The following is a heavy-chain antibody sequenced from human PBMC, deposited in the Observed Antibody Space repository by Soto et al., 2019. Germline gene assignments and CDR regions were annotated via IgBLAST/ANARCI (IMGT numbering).Heavy chain of an antibody. Sequence: EVQLVESGGGLVQPGGSLRLSCAASGFTFSSYDMHWVRQATGKGLEWVSAIGTAGDTYYPGSVKGRFTISRENAKNSLHLQMNSLRAGDTAVYYCARGRPMVYDYWGSRYFDLWGRGTLVTVSS. D-gene: IGHD2-8*01. V-gene: IGHV3-13*01. CDR1: GFTFSSYD. CDR2: IGTAGDT. J-gene: IGHJ2*01. CDR3: ARGRPMVYDYWGSRYFDL.